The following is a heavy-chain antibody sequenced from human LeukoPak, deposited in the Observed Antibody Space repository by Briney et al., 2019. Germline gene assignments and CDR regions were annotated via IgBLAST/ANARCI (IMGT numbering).Heavy chain of an antibody. Sequence: SETLSLTCTVSGGSISSGGYYWSWLRQPPGKGLEWIGYIYHSGSTYYNPSLKSRVTISVDRSKNQFSLKLSSVTAADTAVYYCAINSSGDSSGYDYWGQGILVTVSS. CDR3: AINSSGDSSGYDY. V-gene: IGHV4-30-2*01. CDR1: GGSISSGGYY. D-gene: IGHD3-22*01. CDR2: IYHSGST. J-gene: IGHJ4*02.